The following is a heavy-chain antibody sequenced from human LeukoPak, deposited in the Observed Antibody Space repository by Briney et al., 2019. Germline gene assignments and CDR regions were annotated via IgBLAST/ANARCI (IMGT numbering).Heavy chain of an antibody. J-gene: IGHJ6*02. Sequence: GASVKVSCKASGYTFTSYAMHWVRQAPGQRLEWMGWINAGNGNTKYSQKFQGRVTITRGTSASTAYMELSSLRSEDTAVYYCARESESLLWFGELSFNYYGMDVWGQGTTVTVSS. CDR3: ARESESLLWFGELSFNYYGMDV. D-gene: IGHD3-10*01. CDR1: GYTFTSYA. V-gene: IGHV1-3*01. CDR2: INAGNGNT.